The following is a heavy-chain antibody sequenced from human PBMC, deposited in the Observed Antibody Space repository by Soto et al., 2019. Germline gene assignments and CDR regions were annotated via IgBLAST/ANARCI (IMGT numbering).Heavy chain of an antibody. Sequence: QVQLVESGGGVVQPGRSLRLSCAASGFTFSSYAMHWVRQAPGKGLEWVAVIWNDGTNKYYADSVKGRFTISRDNSKTTPYLQMNSLRAEDTAVYYCARDNWNYVSAFDIWGQGTMVTVSS. V-gene: IGHV3-33*01. J-gene: IGHJ3*02. CDR3: ARDNWNYVSAFDI. D-gene: IGHD1-7*01. CDR1: GFTFSSYA. CDR2: IWNDGTNK.